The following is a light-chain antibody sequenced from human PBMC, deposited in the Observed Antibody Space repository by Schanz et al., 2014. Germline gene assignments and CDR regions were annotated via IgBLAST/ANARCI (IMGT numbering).Light chain of an antibody. CDR1: RSNIGAGYD. Sequence: QSVLTQPPSVSGAPGQRVTISCTGTRSNIGAGYDVHWYQQLPGTAPTLLIYGNHNRPSGVPDRFSGSKSGTSASLAITGLQAEDEADYYCRSYAGTNNFDVFGTGTKLTVL. V-gene: IGLV1-40*01. J-gene: IGLJ1*01. CDR3: RSYAGTNNFDV. CDR2: GNH.